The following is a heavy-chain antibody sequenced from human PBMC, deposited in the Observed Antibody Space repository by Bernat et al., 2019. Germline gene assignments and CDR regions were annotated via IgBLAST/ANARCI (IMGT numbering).Heavy chain of an antibody. CDR2: IYYSGST. D-gene: IGHD2-2*01. J-gene: IGHJ6*03. V-gene: IGHV4-39*01. Sequence: QLQLQESGPGLVKPSETLSLTCTVSGGSISSSSYYWGWIRQPPGKGLEWIGSIYYSGSTYYNPSLKSRVTISVDTSKNQFSLKLSSVTAADTAVYYCARLQCSSTSCYVTGYYYYYYMDVWGKGTTVTVSS. CDR3: ARLQCSSTSCYVTGYYYYYYMDV. CDR1: GGSISSSSYY.